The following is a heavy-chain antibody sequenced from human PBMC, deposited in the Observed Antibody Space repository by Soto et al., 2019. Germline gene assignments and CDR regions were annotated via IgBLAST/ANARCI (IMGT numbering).Heavy chain of an antibody. CDR1: GDSISAYS. Sequence: SETLSLTCTVSGDSISAYSWCWVRQPPGKGLEWIGNIHYNGNTKYSPYLKSRGTMSVDTSKNNFSLRLMSVTAADTTTYYNAREGNLGRGRNPLDIWGQGTRVTVSS. CDR2: IHYNGNT. D-gene: IGHD1-26*01. J-gene: IGHJ3*02. CDR3: AREGNLGRGRNPLDI. V-gene: IGHV4-59*01.